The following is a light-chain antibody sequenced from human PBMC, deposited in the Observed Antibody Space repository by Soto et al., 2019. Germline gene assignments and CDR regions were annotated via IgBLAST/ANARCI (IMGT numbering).Light chain of an antibody. CDR2: DVS. Sequence: EIVGTQSPGTLSLSPGERATLSCRASESVSSNYVAWYQQKKPGQAPRLLIYDVSNRATGIPARFSGSGSGTDFTLTISSLEPEDFAVYYCQQRSNWPRTFGQGTKVDIK. V-gene: IGKV3-11*01. CDR1: ESVSSNY. CDR3: QQRSNWPRT. J-gene: IGKJ1*01.